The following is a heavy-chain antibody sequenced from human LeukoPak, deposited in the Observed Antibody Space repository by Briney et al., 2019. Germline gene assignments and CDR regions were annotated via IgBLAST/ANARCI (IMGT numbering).Heavy chain of an antibody. CDR2: ISYDGSNK. CDR3: ASLYGHDAFDI. V-gene: IGHV3-30-3*01. CDR1: GFTFSSYA. J-gene: IGHJ3*02. Sequence: GSLRLSCAASGFTFSSYAMHWVRQAPGKGLEWVAVISYDGSNKYYADSVKGRFTISRDNSKNTLYLQMNSLRAEDTAVYYCASLYGHDAFDIWGQGTMVTVSS. D-gene: IGHD3-10*01.